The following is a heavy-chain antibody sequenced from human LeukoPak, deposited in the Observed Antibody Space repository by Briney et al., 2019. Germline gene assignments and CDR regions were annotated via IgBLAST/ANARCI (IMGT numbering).Heavy chain of an antibody. Sequence: SETLSLTCTVSGGSISSYYWSWIRQPPGKGREWIGYIYYSGSTYYNPSLKRRVTISVDTSKNQFSLKLSSVTAADTAVYYCARSPESGSYSFDYWGQGTLVTVSS. CDR1: GGSISSYY. CDR2: IYYSGST. CDR3: ARSPESGSYSFDY. V-gene: IGHV4-59*08. D-gene: IGHD1-26*01. J-gene: IGHJ4*02.